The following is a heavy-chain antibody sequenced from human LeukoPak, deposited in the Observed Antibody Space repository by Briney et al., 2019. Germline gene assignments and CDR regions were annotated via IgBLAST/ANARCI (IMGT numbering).Heavy chain of an antibody. D-gene: IGHD2-8*01. CDR2: ISSSSSYI. CDR1: GFTFSSYA. J-gene: IGHJ4*02. Sequence: GGSLRLSCAASGFTFSSYAMNWVRQAPGKGLEWVSSISSSSSYIYYADSVKGRFTISRDNAKNSLYLQMNSLRAEDTAVYYCAREWSPGHFDYWGQGTLVTVSS. CDR3: AREWSPGHFDY. V-gene: IGHV3-21*01.